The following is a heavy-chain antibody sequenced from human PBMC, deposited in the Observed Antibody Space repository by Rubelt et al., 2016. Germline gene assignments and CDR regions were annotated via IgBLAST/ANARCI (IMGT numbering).Heavy chain of an antibody. Sequence: QVQLVQSGAEVKKPGASVKVSCKASGYTFTSYAVHWVRQAPGQRLEWMGWINAGTTNTKYSQKFQGRLTITRDTSAHTAYMELSSLRSEDTAGYYCARDQGSGSYSSDYWGQGTLVTVSS. CDR1: GYTFTSYA. D-gene: IGHD1-26*01. J-gene: IGHJ4*02. V-gene: IGHV1-3*01. CDR2: INAGTTNT. CDR3: ARDQGSGSYSSDY.